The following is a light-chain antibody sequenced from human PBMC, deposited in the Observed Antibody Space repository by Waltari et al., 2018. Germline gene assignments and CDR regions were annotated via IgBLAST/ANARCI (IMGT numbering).Light chain of an antibody. V-gene: IGKV3-20*01. CDR2: GAS. Sequence: EIVLTQSPGTLSLSPGERATLSCRASQSVSSSYLAWYQQKPGQAPRLLIYGASSRATGLPDRFSGSGSGTDCTLTISRLEPEDLAVYYCQQYGSSPYTFGQGTKLEIK. CDR1: QSVSSSY. CDR3: QQYGSSPYT. J-gene: IGKJ2*01.